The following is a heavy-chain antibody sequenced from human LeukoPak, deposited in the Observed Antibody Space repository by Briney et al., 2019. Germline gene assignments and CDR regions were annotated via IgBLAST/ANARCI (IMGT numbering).Heavy chain of an antibody. D-gene: IGHD2-21*01. J-gene: IGHJ3*02. CDR2: IVVGSDNT. CDR1: GFTFISSA. V-gene: IGHV1-58*01. Sequence: GASVKVSCKASGFTFISSALLWVRQARGQRLEWIGWIVVGSDNTNYAQKFKERVTISRDMSTTTVFMELSSLTSDDTAVYYCAAAVVVIAIPDAFDIWGQGTMVTVSS. CDR3: AAAVVVIAIPDAFDI.